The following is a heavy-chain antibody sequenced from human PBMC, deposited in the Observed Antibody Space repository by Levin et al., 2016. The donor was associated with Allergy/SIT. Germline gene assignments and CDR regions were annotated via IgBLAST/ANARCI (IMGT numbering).Heavy chain of an antibody. Sequence: PGKGLEWLGSFYYSGNTYYNPSLKTRVSISVDTSKNQFSLKLTSVTAADTAVYYCARHIALGGYSDYDTYWGMYYFDYWGQGTLVTVSS. CDR2: FYYSGNT. V-gene: IGHV4-39*01. J-gene: IGHJ4*01. D-gene: IGHD5-12*01. CDR3: ARHIALGGYSDYDTYWGMYYFDY.